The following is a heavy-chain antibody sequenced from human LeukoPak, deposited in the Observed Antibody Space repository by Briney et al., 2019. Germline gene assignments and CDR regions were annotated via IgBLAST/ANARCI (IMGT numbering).Heavy chain of an antibody. J-gene: IGHJ4*02. CDR3: ARDGDYVWGSYRYTLSGFDY. V-gene: IGHV1-69*06. CDR2: IIPIFGTA. Sequence: ASVKVSCKASGYTFTGYYMHWVRQAPGQGLEWMGGIIPIFGTANYAQKFQGRVTITADKSTSTAYMELSSLRSEDTAVYYCARDGDYVWGSYRYTLSGFDYWGQGTLVTVSS. CDR1: GYTFTGYY. D-gene: IGHD3-16*02.